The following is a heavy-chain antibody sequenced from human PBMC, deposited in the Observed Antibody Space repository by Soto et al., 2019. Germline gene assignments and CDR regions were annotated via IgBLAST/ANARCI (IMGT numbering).Heavy chain of an antibody. CDR2: IYYSGST. D-gene: IGHD6-19*01. CDR3: ARDLAVAGVRMFDY. Sequence: SETLSLTCTVSGGSISSYYWSWIRQPPGKGLEWIGYIYYSGSTNYNPSLKSRVTISVDTSKNQFSLKLSSVTAADTAVYYCARDLAVAGVRMFDYWGQGTLVTVSS. CDR1: GGSISSYY. J-gene: IGHJ4*02. V-gene: IGHV4-59*01.